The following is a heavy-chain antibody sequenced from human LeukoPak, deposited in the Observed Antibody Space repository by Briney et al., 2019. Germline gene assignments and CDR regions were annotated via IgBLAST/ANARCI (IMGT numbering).Heavy chain of an antibody. V-gene: IGHV4-31*03. CDR1: GGSISSGGYY. CDR2: IYYSGST. Sequence: PSQTLSLTCTVSGGSISSGGYYWSWIRQHPGKGLEWIGYIYYSGSTYYNPSLKSRVTISVDMSKNQFSLKLSSVTAADTAVYYCARGPDYDFWSGTNWFDPWGQGTLVTVSS. CDR3: ARGPDYDFWSGTNWFDP. J-gene: IGHJ5*02. D-gene: IGHD3-3*01.